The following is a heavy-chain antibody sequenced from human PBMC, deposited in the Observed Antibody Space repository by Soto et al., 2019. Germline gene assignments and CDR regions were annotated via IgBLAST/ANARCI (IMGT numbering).Heavy chain of an antibody. D-gene: IGHD6-13*01. Sequence: SKGLEWVAVISYDGSNKYYADSVKGRFTISRDNSKNTLYLQMNSLRAEDTAVYYCATADKYSSSSYIHAFDIWGQGTMVTVSS. J-gene: IGHJ3*02. V-gene: IGHV3-30*03. CDR2: ISYDGSNK. CDR3: ATADKYSSSSYIHAFDI.